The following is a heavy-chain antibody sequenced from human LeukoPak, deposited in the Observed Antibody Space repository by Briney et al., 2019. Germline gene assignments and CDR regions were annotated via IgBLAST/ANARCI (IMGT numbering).Heavy chain of an antibody. Sequence: GGSLRLSCAASGFTFSSYAMSWVRQAPGKGLERVSAISGSGGSTYYADSVKGRFTISRDNSKNTLYLQMNSLRAEDTAVYYCAKAGDSSGYYYDYFDYWGQGPWSPSPQ. CDR1: GFTFSSYA. CDR3: AKAGDSSGYYYDYFDY. V-gene: IGHV3-23*01. CDR2: ISGSGGST. D-gene: IGHD3-22*01. J-gene: IGHJ4*02.